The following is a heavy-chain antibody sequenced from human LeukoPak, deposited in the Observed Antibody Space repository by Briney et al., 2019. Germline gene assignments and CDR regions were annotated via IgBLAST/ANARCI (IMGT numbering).Heavy chain of an antibody. V-gene: IGHV1-18*01. CDR2: ISAYNGNT. CDR3: AKDYYYYDSSGYYFREYYFDY. CDR1: GYTFTSYG. J-gene: IGHJ4*02. D-gene: IGHD3-22*01. Sequence: ASVKVSCKASGYTFTSYGISWVRQAPGQGLEWMGWISAYNGNTNYAQKLQGRVTMTTDTSTSTAYMELRSLRSDDTAVYYCAKDYYYYDSSGYYFREYYFDYWGQGTLVTVSS.